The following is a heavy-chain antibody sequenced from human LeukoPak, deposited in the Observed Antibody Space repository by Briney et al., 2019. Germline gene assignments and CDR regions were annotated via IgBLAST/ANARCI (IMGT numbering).Heavy chain of an antibody. Sequence: ASVKVSCKASGYTFTSYDINWVRQATGQGLERMGWMNPNSGNTGYAQKFQGRVTMTRNTSISTAYMELSSLRSEDTAVYYCASGYGGAGLFDYWGQGTLVTASS. CDR2: MNPNSGNT. CDR3: ASGYGGAGLFDY. J-gene: IGHJ4*02. D-gene: IGHD4-23*01. V-gene: IGHV1-8*01. CDR1: GYTFTSYD.